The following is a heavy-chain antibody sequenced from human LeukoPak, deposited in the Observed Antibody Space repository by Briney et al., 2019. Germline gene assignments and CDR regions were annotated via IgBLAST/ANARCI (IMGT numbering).Heavy chain of an antibody. CDR2: INTDGSTT. CDR3: VRDKPIDY. J-gene: IGHJ4*02. V-gene: IGHV3-74*01. CDR1: GFTFSNSW. Sequence: GGSLRLSCVASGFTFSNSWMHWVRQAPGKGLVWVSRINTDGSTTNYADSVKGRFTVSRDNAKNTLYLQMNSLRVEDTAVYYCVRDKPIDYWGQGTLVTVSS.